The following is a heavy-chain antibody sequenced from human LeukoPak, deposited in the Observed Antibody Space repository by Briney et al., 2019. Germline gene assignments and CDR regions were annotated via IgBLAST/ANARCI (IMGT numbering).Heavy chain of an antibody. CDR1: GFDFGDYA. J-gene: IGHJ4*02. V-gene: IGHV3-43*01. Sequence: GGSLRLSCAVSGFDFGDYAMHWVRQPPGKGLEWVSLISWNSGSIKYTESVKGRFTISRDNSRNSLYLQMSSLRTEDTALYYCARDIYDSGDFRGDFWGQGTLVTVSS. CDR2: ISWNSGSI. CDR3: ARDIYDSGDFRGDF. D-gene: IGHD3-22*01.